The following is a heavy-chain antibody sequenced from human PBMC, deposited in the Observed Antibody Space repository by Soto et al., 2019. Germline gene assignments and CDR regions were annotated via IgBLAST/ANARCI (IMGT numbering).Heavy chain of an antibody. V-gene: IGHV1-3*01. D-gene: IGHD4-4*01. CDR1: GYTFTSYA. CDR2: INAGNGNT. CDR3: ARMTTVTRYYYYYGMDV. J-gene: IGHJ6*02. Sequence: QVQLVQSGAEVKKPGASVKVSCKASGYTFTSYAMHWVRQAPGQRLEWMGWINAGNGNTKYSQKFHGRVTITRDTSASTAYMELSSLRSEDTAVYYCARMTTVTRYYYYYGMDVWGQGTTVTVSS.